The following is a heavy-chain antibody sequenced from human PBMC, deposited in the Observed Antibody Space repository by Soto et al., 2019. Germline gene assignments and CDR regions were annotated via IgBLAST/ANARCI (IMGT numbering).Heavy chain of an antibody. CDR2: ISSNGGST. D-gene: IGHD6-6*01. CDR1: GFTFSSYA. V-gene: IGHV3-64*01. Sequence: GGSLRLSCAASGFTFSSYAMHWVRQAPGKGLEYVSAISSNGGSTYYANSVKGRFTISRDNSKNTLYLQMGSLRAEDMAVYYCARGLSIAARPVPVADWGQGTLVTVSS. CDR3: ARGLSIAARPVPVAD. J-gene: IGHJ4*02.